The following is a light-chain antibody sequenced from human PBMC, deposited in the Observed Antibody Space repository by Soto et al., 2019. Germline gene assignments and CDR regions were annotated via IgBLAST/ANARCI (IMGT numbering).Light chain of an antibody. CDR3: QQRSNWPRT. CDR1: QSVSSY. Sequence: EIVLTQSPATLSLSPGESATLSCRASQSVSSYLAWYQQKPGQAPRILIDDASNRATGVPDRFSGSGSGTDFTLTISSLAPEDFAIYYCQQRSNWPRTFGQGTKVDIK. J-gene: IGKJ1*01. CDR2: DAS. V-gene: IGKV3-11*01.